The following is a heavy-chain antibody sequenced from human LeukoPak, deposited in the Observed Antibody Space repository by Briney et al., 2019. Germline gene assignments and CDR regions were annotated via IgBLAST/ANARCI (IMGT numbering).Heavy chain of an antibody. J-gene: IGHJ3*02. CDR1: GFAFSTYD. CDR2: IGVAGGT. V-gene: IGHV3-13*04. Sequence: PGGSLRLSCAASGFAFSTYDMHWVRQATGKGLEWVSAIGVAGGTYYPGSVKGRFTISRENAKNSLYLQMNSLSAGDTAVYYCARGFVHAFDIWGQGTMVTVSS. D-gene: IGHD6-6*01. CDR3: ARGFVHAFDI.